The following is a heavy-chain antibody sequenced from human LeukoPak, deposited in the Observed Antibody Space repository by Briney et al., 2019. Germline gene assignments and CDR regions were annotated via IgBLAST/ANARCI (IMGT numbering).Heavy chain of an antibody. J-gene: IGHJ5*02. Sequence: ASVKVSCNSSAYTFTSYDIHWVRQATGQGLEWMGWMNPNSGNTGYAQKFQGRVTMTRNTSISTAYMELSSLRSEDTAVYYCARAPMVRGVIITRFDPWGQGTLVTVSS. CDR3: ARAPMVRGVIITRFDP. D-gene: IGHD3-10*01. CDR1: AYTFTSYD. CDR2: MNPNSGNT. V-gene: IGHV1-8*01.